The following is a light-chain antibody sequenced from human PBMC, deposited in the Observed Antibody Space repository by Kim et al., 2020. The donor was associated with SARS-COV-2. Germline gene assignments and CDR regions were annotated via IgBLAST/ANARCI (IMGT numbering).Light chain of an antibody. CDR1: SLRNYF. V-gene: IGLV3-19*01. Sequence: SSELTQDPAVSVALGQTVRITCRGDSLRNYFASWYQQRPGQAPVLVVYGKNSRPSGIPDRFSGSSSGNTASLTITGAQAEDEADYYCNSRDSSGNHPFGGGTKVTVL. J-gene: IGLJ2*01. CDR2: GKN. CDR3: NSRDSSGNHP.